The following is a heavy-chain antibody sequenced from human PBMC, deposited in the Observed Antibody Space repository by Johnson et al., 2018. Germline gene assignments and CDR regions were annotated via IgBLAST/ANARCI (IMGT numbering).Heavy chain of an antibody. CDR2: ISAGGLSST. J-gene: IGHJ6*04. Sequence: QVQLQQWGAGLLKPSETLSLTCAVYGGSFSGYYWSWVRQLPGKGLEWVSGISAGGLSSTYYADSVKGRFTISRDNANNSLYLQMNSLRADDTALYYCARGRDFYGVWGKGTTVTVFS. CDR1: GGSFSGYY. CDR3: ARGRDFYGV. V-gene: IGHV3-11*04. D-gene: IGHD3-3*01.